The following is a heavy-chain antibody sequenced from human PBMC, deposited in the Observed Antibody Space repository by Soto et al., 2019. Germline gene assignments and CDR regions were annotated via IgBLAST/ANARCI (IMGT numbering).Heavy chain of an antibody. J-gene: IGHJ4*02. Sequence: GGSLRLSCLASGFAFSDYWIHWVRQGPGKGLEWVAVIWYDGSNKYYADSVKGRFTISRDNSKNTLYLQMNSLRAEDTAVYYCARALPPPGGEMSSYFDHWGQGTLVTVSS. D-gene: IGHD4-17*01. V-gene: IGHV3-33*08. CDR1: GFAFSDYW. CDR2: IWYDGSNK. CDR3: ARALPPPGGEMSSYFDH.